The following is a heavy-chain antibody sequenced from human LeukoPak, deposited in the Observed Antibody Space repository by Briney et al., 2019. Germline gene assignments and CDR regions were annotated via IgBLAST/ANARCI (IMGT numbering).Heavy chain of an antibody. Sequence: GGSLRLSCAASGFTFRSYTMNWVRQAPGKGLEWVSSTSSSSSYIYYADSVKGRFTISRDNAKNSLYLQMNSLRAEDTAVYYCARAGQSADDYWGQGTLVTVSS. CDR3: ARAGQSADDY. CDR1: GFTFRSYT. V-gene: IGHV3-21*01. CDR2: TSSSSSYI. D-gene: IGHD3-10*01. J-gene: IGHJ4*02.